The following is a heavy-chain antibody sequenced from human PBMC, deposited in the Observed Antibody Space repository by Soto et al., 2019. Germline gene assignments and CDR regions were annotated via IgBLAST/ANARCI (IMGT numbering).Heavy chain of an antibody. J-gene: IGHJ4*02. D-gene: IGHD5-12*01. V-gene: IGHV3-30*18. CDR2: ISFDGHNP. CDR1: GFPFSNYG. Sequence: WGSLRLSCAASGFPFSNYGMHWVRQAPGKGLEWMSVISFDGHNPDYADSVKGRFTISRDNSKNTLYLQMNSLRAEDTAVYYCAKEVAIRGQGTLVTVSS. CDR3: AKEVAI.